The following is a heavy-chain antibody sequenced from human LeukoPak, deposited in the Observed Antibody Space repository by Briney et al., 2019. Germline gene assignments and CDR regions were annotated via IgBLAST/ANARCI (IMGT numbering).Heavy chain of an antibody. Sequence: GGSLRLSCAASGFTFSSYAMSWVRQAPGKGLEWVSAISGSGGSTYYADSVKGRFTISRDNSKNTLYLQMNSLRAEDTAVYYCATGGGSYGGYFDYWGQGTLVTVSS. CDR2: ISGSGGST. CDR3: ATGGGSYGGYFDY. J-gene: IGHJ4*02. V-gene: IGHV3-23*01. CDR1: GFTFSSYA. D-gene: IGHD1-26*01.